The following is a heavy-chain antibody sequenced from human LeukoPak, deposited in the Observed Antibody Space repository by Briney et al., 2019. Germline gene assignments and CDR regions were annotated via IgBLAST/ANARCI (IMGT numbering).Heavy chain of an antibody. CDR2: INHSGST. Sequence: SETLSLTCAVYGGSFSGYYWSWIRQPPGKGLEWIGEINHSGSTNYNPSLKSRVTISVDTSKNQFSLKLSSVTAADTAVYYCARGRYYGSGSSYYFDYWGQGTLVTVSS. V-gene: IGHV4-34*01. J-gene: IGHJ4*02. D-gene: IGHD3-10*01. CDR1: GGSFSGYY. CDR3: ARGRYYGSGSSYYFDY.